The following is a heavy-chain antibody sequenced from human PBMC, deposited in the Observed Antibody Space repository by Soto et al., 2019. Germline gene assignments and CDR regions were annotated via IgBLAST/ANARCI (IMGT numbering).Heavy chain of an antibody. D-gene: IGHD4-17*01. J-gene: IGHJ4*02. CDR1: GFTFSSYA. Sequence: GGSLRLSCAASGFTFSSYAMSWVRQAPGKGLEWVSTIVGSGGGTYYADSVKGRFTISRDNSKNTLYLQMNSLRAEDTAVYYCAFSPVTTFFDYWGQGTLVTVSS. CDR3: AFSPVTTFFDY. CDR2: IVGSGGGT. V-gene: IGHV3-23*01.